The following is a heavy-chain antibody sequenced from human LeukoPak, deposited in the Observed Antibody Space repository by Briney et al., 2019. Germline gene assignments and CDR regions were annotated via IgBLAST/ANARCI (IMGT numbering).Heavy chain of an antibody. D-gene: IGHD2-15*01. CDR2: LSGRGRDT. CDR1: GFTFSNYA. V-gene: IGHV3-23*01. J-gene: IGHJ5*01. Sequence: GGSLRLSCAASGFTFSNYAMSWVRQAPGKGLEWLSALSGRGRDTYYADSVKGRFTISRDNSKNTLYLQMNSLRAEDTAVYYCARGALDAATPFDSWGQGTLVTVSS. CDR3: ARGALDAATPFDS.